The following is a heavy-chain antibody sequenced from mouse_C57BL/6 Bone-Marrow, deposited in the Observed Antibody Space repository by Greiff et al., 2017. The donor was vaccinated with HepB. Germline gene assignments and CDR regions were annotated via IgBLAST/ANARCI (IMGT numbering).Heavy chain of an antibody. CDR3: ARGGYEYDQTAWFAY. CDR1: GFNIKNTY. D-gene: IGHD2-4*01. CDR2: IEPANGNT. J-gene: IGHJ3*01. Sequence: VQLQQSVAELVRPGASVKLSCTASGFNIKNTYMHWVKQRPEQGLEWIGRIEPANGNTKYAPKFQGKATITADTSSNTAYLQLSSLTSEDTAIYDCARGGYEYDQTAWFAYWGQGTLVTVSA. V-gene: IGHV14-3*01.